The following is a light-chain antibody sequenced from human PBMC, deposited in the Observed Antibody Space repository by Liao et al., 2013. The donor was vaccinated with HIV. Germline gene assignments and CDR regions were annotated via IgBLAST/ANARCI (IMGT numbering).Light chain of an antibody. CDR1: ELGDKY. CDR3: QAWDSATSIV. CDR2: ADN. V-gene: IGLV3-1*01. J-gene: IGLJ1*01. Sequence: SYELTQPPSVSVSPGHTVSITCSGGELGDKYASWYQQKPGQSPVLVIYADNKRPSGIPERFSGSNSGNTATLTITGTLPMDEADYYCQAWDSATSIVFGTGTKVTV.